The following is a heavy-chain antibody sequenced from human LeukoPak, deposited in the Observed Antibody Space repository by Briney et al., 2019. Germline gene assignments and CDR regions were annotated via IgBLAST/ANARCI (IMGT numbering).Heavy chain of an antibody. Sequence: SETLSLTCTVSGGSISSYYWSWIRQPPGKGLEWIGYIYYSGSTNYNPSLKSRVTISVDTSKNQFSLKLSSVTAADTAVYYCARDRPSDFWGGYSIGNYYYYGMDVWGQGTTVTVSS. CDR1: GGSISSYY. J-gene: IGHJ6*02. V-gene: IGHV4-59*01. CDR2: IYYSGST. CDR3: ARDRPSDFWGGYSIGNYYYYGMDV. D-gene: IGHD3-3*01.